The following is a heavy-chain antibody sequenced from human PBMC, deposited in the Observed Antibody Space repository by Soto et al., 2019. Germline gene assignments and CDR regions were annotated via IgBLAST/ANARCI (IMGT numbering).Heavy chain of an antibody. D-gene: IGHD2-21*02. Sequence: EVQLVESGGGLVKPGGSLRISCTASGFTFSTYTMAWVRQTPGKGLEWVSSISGSSDYMHYSDSVEGRFTISRDNAKNSLYLQMNSLRAEDTAVYYCARDEGHIVVVTEEGRFDYWGQGSLVTVSS. CDR1: GFTFSTYT. V-gene: IGHV3-21*01. J-gene: IGHJ4*02. CDR2: ISGSSDYM. CDR3: ARDEGHIVVVTEEGRFDY.